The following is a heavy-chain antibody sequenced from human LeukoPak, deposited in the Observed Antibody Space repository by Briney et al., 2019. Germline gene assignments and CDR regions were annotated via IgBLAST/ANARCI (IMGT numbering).Heavy chain of an antibody. CDR1: GFTFDDYG. CDR2: INWNGGST. Sequence: GGSLRLSCAASGFTFDDYGMSWVRQAPGKGLEWVSGINWNGGSTGYADSVKGRFTISRDNAKNSLYLQMNSLRAEDTALYYCARDASSTYDTTFDYWGQGTLVTVSS. V-gene: IGHV3-20*04. J-gene: IGHJ4*02. CDR3: ARDASSTYDTTFDY. D-gene: IGHD3-22*01.